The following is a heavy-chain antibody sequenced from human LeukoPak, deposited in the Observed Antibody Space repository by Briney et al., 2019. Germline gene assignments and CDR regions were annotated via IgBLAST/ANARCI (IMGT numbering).Heavy chain of an antibody. CDR2: INPNSGGT. Sequence: ASVKVSCKASGYTFTGYYMHWVRQAPGQGLERMGWINPNSGGTNYAQKFQGRVTMTRDTSISTAYMELSRLRSDDTAIYYCARMEYYYDRSGYYNDWGQGTLVTVSS. CDR1: GYTFTGYY. J-gene: IGHJ4*02. V-gene: IGHV1-2*02. CDR3: ARMEYYYDRSGYYND. D-gene: IGHD3-22*01.